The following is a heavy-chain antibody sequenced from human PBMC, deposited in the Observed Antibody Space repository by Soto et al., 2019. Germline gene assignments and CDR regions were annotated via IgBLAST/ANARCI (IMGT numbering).Heavy chain of an antibody. CDR1: GGTFSSYT. J-gene: IGHJ4*02. CDR2: IIPILGIA. Sequence: QVQLVQSGAEVKKPGSSVKVSCKASGGTFSSYTISWVRQAPGQGLEWMGRIIPILGIANYAQKFQGRVTITADKSTSTAYMELSSLRSEDTAVYYCARDRIGYSSGWPYFDYWGQGTLVTVSS. V-gene: IGHV1-69*08. CDR3: ARDRIGYSSGWPYFDY. D-gene: IGHD6-19*01.